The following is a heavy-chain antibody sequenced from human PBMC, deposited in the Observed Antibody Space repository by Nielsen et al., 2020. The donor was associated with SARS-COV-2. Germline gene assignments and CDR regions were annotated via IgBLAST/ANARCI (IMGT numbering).Heavy chain of an antibody. V-gene: IGHV1-2*06. D-gene: IGHD3-10*01. CDR2: INPNSGGT. J-gene: IGHJ4*02. CDR1: GYTFTGYY. CDR3: AREGEHITMVRGGTGGLSFDY. Sequence: ASVKVSCKASGYTFTGYYMHWVRQAPGQGLEWMGRINPNSGGTNYAQKFQGRVTMTRDTSISTAYMELSGLRSDDTAVYYCAREGEHITMVRGGTGGLSFDYWGQGTLVTVSS.